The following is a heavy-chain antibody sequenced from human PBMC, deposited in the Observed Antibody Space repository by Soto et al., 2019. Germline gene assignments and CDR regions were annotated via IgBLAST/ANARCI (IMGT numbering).Heavy chain of an antibody. D-gene: IGHD3-22*01. CDR2: IIPIFGTA. CDR1: GGTFSSYA. Sequence: QVQLVQSGAEVKKPGSSVKVSCKASGGTFSSYAISWLRQAPGQGLEWMGGIIPIFGTANYAQKFQGRVTITADESTSTAYMELSSLRSEDTAVYYCARDPYYYDSSGRNYYGMDVWGQGTTVTVSS. V-gene: IGHV1-69*01. J-gene: IGHJ6*02. CDR3: ARDPYYYDSSGRNYYGMDV.